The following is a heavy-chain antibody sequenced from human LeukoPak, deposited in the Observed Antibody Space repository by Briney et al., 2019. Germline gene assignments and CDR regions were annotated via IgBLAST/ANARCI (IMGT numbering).Heavy chain of an antibody. J-gene: IGHJ4*02. V-gene: IGHV4-59*01. CDR3: ASGGGWNDKFVY. Sequence: SETLSLTCTVSGGSISSYYWSWIRQPPEKGLEWIGYIYHSGSTNYNASLKSRVTMSVDTSKNQFSLKLSSVTAADTAVYYSASGGGWNDKFVYWGQGALVTVSP. D-gene: IGHD1-1*01. CDR2: IYHSGST. CDR1: GGSISSYY.